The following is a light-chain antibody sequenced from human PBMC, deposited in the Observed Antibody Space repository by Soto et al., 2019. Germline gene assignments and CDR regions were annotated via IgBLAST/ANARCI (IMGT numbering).Light chain of an antibody. Sequence: DIVMTQSPLSLPVTPGEPASISCRSSQSLLHSIGCNYLDWYLQNPGQSPQLLIYLGSSRASGGPDRFSGSGSGTDFTLKISRVEAEDVGVYYCMQALQTPPWTFGQGTKVEIK. CDR2: LGS. CDR3: MQALQTPPWT. CDR1: QSLLHSIGCNY. J-gene: IGKJ1*01. V-gene: IGKV2-28*01.